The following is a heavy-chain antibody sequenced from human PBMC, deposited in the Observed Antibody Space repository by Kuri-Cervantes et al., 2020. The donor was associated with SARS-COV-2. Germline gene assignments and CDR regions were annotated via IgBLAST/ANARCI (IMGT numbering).Heavy chain of an antibody. CDR1: GFTFSSYS. D-gene: IGHD2-2*01. Sequence: GGSLRLSCAASGFTFSSYSMNWVRQAPGKGLEWVASISYEGSNKHYADSVKDRFTISRDYSRDTLYLQMNSLRAEDTAVYYCAREGIVVDADAFDIWGQGTMVTVSS. CDR2: ISYEGSNK. V-gene: IGHV3-30*03. J-gene: IGHJ3*02. CDR3: AREGIVVDADAFDI.